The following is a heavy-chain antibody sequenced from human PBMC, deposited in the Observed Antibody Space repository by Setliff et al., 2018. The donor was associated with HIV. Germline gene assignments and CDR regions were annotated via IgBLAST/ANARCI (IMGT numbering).Heavy chain of an antibody. CDR1: GYNFDSFA. CDR2: ISGYNGQT. J-gene: IGHJ4*02. D-gene: IGHD3-16*01. V-gene: IGHV1-18*01. CDR3: ARARYGGFDH. Sequence: GASVKVSCKASGYNFDSFAVIWVRQAPGQGLEWMRWISGYNGQTKDAQKFQGRLIMTTDTATSTSYMEMRSLRSDDTAIYYCARARYGGFDHWGQGSLVTVSS.